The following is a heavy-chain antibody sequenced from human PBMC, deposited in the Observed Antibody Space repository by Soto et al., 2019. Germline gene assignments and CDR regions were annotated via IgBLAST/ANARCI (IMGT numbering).Heavy chain of an antibody. CDR1: GFTFSSYG. V-gene: IGHV3-30*18. Sequence: QVQLVESGGGVVQPGRSLRLSCAASGFTFSSYGMHWVRQAPGKGLEWVAVISYDGSNKYYADSVKGRFTISRDNSKNTLYLQMNSLRAEDTAVYYCAKTLYDSSGYQGYYYYGMDVWGQGTTDTVSS. J-gene: IGHJ6*02. CDR2: ISYDGSNK. CDR3: AKTLYDSSGYQGYYYYGMDV. D-gene: IGHD3-22*01.